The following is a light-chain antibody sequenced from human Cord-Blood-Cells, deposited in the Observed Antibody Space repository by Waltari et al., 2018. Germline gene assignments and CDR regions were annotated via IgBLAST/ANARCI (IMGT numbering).Light chain of an antibody. CDR1: SSDVGSYNL. J-gene: IGLJ2*01. CDR3: CSYAGSSTYVV. Sequence: QSALTQPASVSGSPGQSITIPCTGTSSDVGSYNLVSWYQQHPVKAPKLMIYEGSKRPSGVSNRFSGSKSGNTASLTISGLQAEDEADYYCCSYAGSSTYVVFGGGTKLTVL. CDR2: EGS. V-gene: IGLV2-23*01.